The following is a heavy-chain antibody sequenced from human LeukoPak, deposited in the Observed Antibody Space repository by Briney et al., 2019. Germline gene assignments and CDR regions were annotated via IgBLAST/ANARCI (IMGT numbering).Heavy chain of an antibody. CDR2: IISRSYI. V-gene: IGHV3-21*01. CDR1: GFTFSSYS. CDR3: ARYSSSWAYYFDY. J-gene: IGHJ4*02. Sequence: GGSLRLSCAASGFTFSSYSMNWVRQAPGKGLEWVSSIISRSYIYYADSVKGRFTISRDNAKNSLYLQMNSLRAEDTAVYYCARYSSSWAYYFDYWGQGTLVTVSS. D-gene: IGHD6-13*01.